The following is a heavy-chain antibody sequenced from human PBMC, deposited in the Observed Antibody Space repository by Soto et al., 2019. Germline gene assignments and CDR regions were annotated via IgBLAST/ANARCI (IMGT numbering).Heavy chain of an antibody. Sequence: ASVKVSCKASGYTFIDYFIHWVRQAPGQGLEWMGCINPSSDATDYSQKFRGRVTMARDTSISTAYMELSRLRSDDTAVYYCARDRRYHFDYWGQGTLVTVSS. D-gene: IGHD2-2*02. J-gene: IGHJ4*02. CDR2: INPSSDAT. V-gene: IGHV1-2*02. CDR3: ARDRRYHFDY. CDR1: GYTFIDYF.